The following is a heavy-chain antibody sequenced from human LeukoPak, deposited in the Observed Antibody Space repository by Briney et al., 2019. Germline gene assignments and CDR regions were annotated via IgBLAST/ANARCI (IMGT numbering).Heavy chain of an antibody. V-gene: IGHV1-69*01. CDR2: IIPIFGTA. CDR3: AIKGSRYGFDY. J-gene: IGHJ4*02. CDR1: GGTXXSXX. D-gene: IGHD5-18*01. Sequence: GSSVKVSCKASGGTXXSXXXSXXXXXXGXGXXWMGGIIPIFGTANYAQKFQGRVTITADESTSTAYMELSSLRSEDTAVYYCAIKGSRYGFDYWGQGTLVTVSS.